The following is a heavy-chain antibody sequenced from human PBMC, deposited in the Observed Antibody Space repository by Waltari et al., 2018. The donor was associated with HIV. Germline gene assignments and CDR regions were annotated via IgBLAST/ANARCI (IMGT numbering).Heavy chain of an antibody. CDR1: GSTFSSYA. CDR2: ISSNGGST. D-gene: IGHD4-17*01. V-gene: IGHV3-64*01. CDR3: ARDPPYGGNPAGYFDL. J-gene: IGHJ2*01. Sequence: EVQLVESGGGLVQPGGSLRLSCAASGSTFSSYAMHWVRQAPGKGLEYVSAISSNGGSTYYANSVKGRFTISRDNSKNTLYLQMGSLRAEDMAVYYCARDPPYGGNPAGYFDLWGRGTLVTVSS.